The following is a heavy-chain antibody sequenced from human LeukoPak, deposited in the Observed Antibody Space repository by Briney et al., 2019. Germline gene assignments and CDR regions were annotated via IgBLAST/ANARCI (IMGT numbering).Heavy chain of an antibody. J-gene: IGHJ4*02. CDR3: ATDRGWRTSGYYLYYFEY. D-gene: IGHD3-3*01. CDR2: IFSSTLV. Sequence: PGGSLRLSCEASGFTFTSYGMHWVRQSPGKGLEWISFIFSSTLVNYADSVRGRFTISRDNTKNSLYLQMSSLRAEDTAVYYCATDRGWRTSGYYLYYFEYWGQGTLVTFSS. CDR1: GFTFTSYG. V-gene: IGHV3-48*04.